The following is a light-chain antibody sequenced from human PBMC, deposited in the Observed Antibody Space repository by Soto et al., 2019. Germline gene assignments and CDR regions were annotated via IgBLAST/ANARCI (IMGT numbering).Light chain of an antibody. CDR2: DAS. CDR1: QSVSSY. J-gene: IGKJ2*01. V-gene: IGKV3-11*01. CDR3: QQRSNWPPMYT. Sequence: EIVLTQSPATLSLSPGEGATLSCRASQSVSSYLAWYQQKPGQAPRLLIYDASNRATGIPARFSGSGSGTDFTLTISRLEPEDFAVYYCQQRSNWPPMYTFGHGTKLEIK.